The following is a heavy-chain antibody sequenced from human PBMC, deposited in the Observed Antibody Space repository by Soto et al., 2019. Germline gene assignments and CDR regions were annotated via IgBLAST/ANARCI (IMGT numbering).Heavy chain of an antibody. V-gene: IGHV5-51*01. CDR1: GYSFTSYW. CDR3: ARWEGTAMVAYYGMDV. J-gene: IGHJ6*02. CDR2: IYPGDSDT. Sequence: RGESLKISCKGSGYSFTSYWIGWVRQMPGKGLEWMGIIYPGDSDTRYSPSFQGQVTISADKSISTAYLQWSSLKASDTAMYYCARWEGTAMVAYYGMDVWGQGTTVTVSS. D-gene: IGHD5-18*01.